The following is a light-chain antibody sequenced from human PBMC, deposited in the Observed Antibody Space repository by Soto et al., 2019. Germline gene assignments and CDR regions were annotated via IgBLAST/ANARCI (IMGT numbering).Light chain of an antibody. Sequence: DIQMTQSPSTLSASVGDRVTITCRASQSIGVWLAWYQQKPGTDPKLLIYKTSTLDSGVPLRFSGSGSGTEFTLTISSLQPDEFATYYCQQYINYFRTFGQGTKVEIK. J-gene: IGKJ1*01. CDR1: QSIGVW. CDR2: KTS. V-gene: IGKV1-5*03. CDR3: QQYINYFRT.